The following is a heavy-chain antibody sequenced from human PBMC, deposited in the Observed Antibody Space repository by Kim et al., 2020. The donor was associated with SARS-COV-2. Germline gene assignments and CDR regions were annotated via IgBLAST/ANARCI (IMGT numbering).Heavy chain of an antibody. D-gene: IGHD5-12*01. Sequence: LKSRVTISADPSKNQFSLKLSSVTAADTAVYYCARQVYSGYDDTDNWFDPWGQGTLVTVSS. J-gene: IGHJ5*02. CDR3: ARQVYSGYDDTDNWFDP. V-gene: IGHV4-39*01.